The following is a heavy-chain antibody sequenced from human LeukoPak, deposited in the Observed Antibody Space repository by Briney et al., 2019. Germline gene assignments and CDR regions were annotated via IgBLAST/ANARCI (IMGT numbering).Heavy chain of an antibody. CDR1: GFTFSSYS. J-gene: IGHJ4*02. CDR2: ISSSSSYK. Sequence: GGSLRLSCAASGFTFSSYSMNWVRQAPGKGLEWVSSISSSSSYKYYPDSVKGRFTISRDNAKNSLYLQMNSLRAEDTAVYYCARDPHDSYGSGSRGQGTLVTVSS. V-gene: IGHV3-21*01. D-gene: IGHD3-10*01. CDR3: ARDPHDSYGSGS.